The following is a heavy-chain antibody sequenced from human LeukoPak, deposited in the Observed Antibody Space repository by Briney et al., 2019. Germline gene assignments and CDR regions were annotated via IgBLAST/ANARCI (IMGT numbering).Heavy chain of an antibody. Sequence: PSETLSLTCTVSGDSISRYYWSWIRQPPGKGPEWIGHIYYSGSANYNPSPKSRVTISIDTSKNQFSLRLSSVTAADTAMYYCARHIGRVLPFDYWGQRTLVTVSS. CDR3: ARHIGRVLPFDY. V-gene: IGHV4-59*08. D-gene: IGHD3-10*01. J-gene: IGHJ4*02. CDR2: IYYSGSA. CDR1: GDSISRYY.